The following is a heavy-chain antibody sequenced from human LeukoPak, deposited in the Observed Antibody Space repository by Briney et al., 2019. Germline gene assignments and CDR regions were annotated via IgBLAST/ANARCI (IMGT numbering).Heavy chain of an antibody. CDR3: ARVGTGGWYFDL. V-gene: IGHV4-59*11. J-gene: IGHJ2*01. Sequence: TSETLSLTCTVSGVSFISHYWSWIRQPPGKGLEWIGYIYYSGSTNYNPSPRGRVTISVYTSKNPFSLKLYSVTAADTAVYYCARVGTGGWYFDLWGRGTLVTVSS. CDR2: IYYSGST. D-gene: IGHD6-13*01. CDR1: GVSFISHY.